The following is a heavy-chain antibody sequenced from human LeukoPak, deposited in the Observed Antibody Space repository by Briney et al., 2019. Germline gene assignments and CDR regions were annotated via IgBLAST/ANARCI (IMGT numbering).Heavy chain of an antibody. CDR3: ARVGDYGDYVNWFDP. J-gene: IGHJ5*02. CDR1: GYSISSGYY. V-gene: IGHV4-38-2*02. D-gene: IGHD4-17*01. CDR2: GYHIGST. Sequence: SETLSLTCTVSGYSISSGYYWGWIRQPPGEGLEWIGSGYHIGSTYFNPSLRSRVTILIDIFKNQFSLKMSSVTAADTAIYYCARVGDYGDYVNWFDPWGPGTLVTVSS.